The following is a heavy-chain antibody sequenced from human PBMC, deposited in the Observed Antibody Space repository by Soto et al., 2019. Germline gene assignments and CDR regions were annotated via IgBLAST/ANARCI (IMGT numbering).Heavy chain of an antibody. D-gene: IGHD6-13*01. CDR1: VFTFSSYA. CDR2: ISYDGSNK. CDR3: ARDLGSSSWYPDY. Sequence: GGSLRLSCAASVFTFSSYAMHWVRQAPGKGLEWVAVISYDGSNKYYADSVKGRFTISRDNSKNTLYLQMNSLRAEDTAVYYCARDLGSSSWYPDYWGQGTLVTVSS. V-gene: IGHV3-30-3*01. J-gene: IGHJ4*02.